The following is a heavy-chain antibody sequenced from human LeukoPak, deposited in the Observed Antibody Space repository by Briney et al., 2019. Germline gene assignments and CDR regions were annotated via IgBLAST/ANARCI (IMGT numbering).Heavy chain of an antibody. CDR1: GGSFSGYY. Sequence: PSETLSLTCAVYGGSFSGYYWSWIRQPPGKGLEWIGEINHSGSTNYNPSLKSRVTISVDTSKNQFSLKLSSVTAADTAVYYCARGRGYCSSTSCYAGYYYGMDVWGKGTTVTVSS. V-gene: IGHV4-34*01. CDR3: ARGRGYCSSTSCYAGYYYGMDV. D-gene: IGHD2-2*01. CDR2: INHSGST. J-gene: IGHJ6*04.